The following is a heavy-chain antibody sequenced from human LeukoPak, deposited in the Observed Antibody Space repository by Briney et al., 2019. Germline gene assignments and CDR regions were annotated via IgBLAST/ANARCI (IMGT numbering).Heavy chain of an antibody. Sequence: SSVNVSCKASVGSFSSYSISWVRLAPAQALEWLGGVIPIFGPANYAQKSQGRVTITADESTSTAYVELSSLRSEDTAVYYCARSLELNYYFDYWGQGTLVTVSS. J-gene: IGHJ4*02. CDR1: VGSFSSYS. V-gene: IGHV1-69*13. CDR2: VIPIFGPA. CDR3: ARSLELNYYFDY. D-gene: IGHD1-7*01.